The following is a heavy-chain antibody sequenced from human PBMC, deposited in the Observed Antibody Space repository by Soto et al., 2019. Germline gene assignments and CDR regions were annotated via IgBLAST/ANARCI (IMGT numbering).Heavy chain of an antibody. J-gene: IGHJ4*02. CDR1: GGSISSYY. D-gene: IGHD3-3*01. Sequence: PSETLSLTCTVSGGSISSYYWSWIRQPPGKGLEWIGYIYYSGSTNYNPSLKSRVTISVDTSKNQFSLKLSSVTAADTAVYYCARAVNYEYYDFWSGYYTLDYWGQGTLVTVSS. V-gene: IGHV4-59*01. CDR3: ARAVNYEYYDFWSGYYTLDY. CDR2: IYYSGST.